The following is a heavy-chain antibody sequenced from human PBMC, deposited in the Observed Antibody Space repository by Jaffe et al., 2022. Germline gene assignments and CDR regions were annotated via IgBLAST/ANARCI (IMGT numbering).Heavy chain of an antibody. J-gene: IGHJ6*03. CDR1: GGTFTNHG. CDR2: IIPTFGTT. D-gene: IGHD2-2*01. CDR3: AIRYCTSINCYVGAMGV. V-gene: IGHV1-69*01. Sequence: QVQLVQSGAEVKKPGSSVKVSCKASGGTFTNHGISWVRQAPGQGLEWVGGIIPTFGTTNYAQKFQGRVTITADASTSTAYMELSSLRSEDTAVYYCAIRYCTSINCYVGAMGVWGEGTTVTVSS.